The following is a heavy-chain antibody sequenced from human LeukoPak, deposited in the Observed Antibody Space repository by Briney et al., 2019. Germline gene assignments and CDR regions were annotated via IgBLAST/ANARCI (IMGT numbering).Heavy chain of an antibody. CDR2: ISGSGGST. D-gene: IGHD3-10*01. J-gene: IGHJ5*02. CDR3: APSGSGSYFDNWFDP. V-gene: IGHV3-23*01. Sequence: GGSLRLSCAASGFTFSSYDMSWVRQAPGKGLEWVSAISGSGGSTYYADSVKGRFTISRDNSKNTLYLQMNSLRAEDTAVYYCAPSGSGSYFDNWFDPWGQGTLVTVCS. CDR1: GFTFSSYD.